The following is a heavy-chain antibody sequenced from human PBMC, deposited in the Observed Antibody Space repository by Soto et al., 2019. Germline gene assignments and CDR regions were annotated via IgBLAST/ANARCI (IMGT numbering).Heavy chain of an antibody. CDR1: GGSFGSSAYY. CDR2: INSSGST. Sequence: SETLSLTCTVSGGSFGSSAYYWGWIRRAPGKGLEWIGSINSSGSTFSNPSLKSRVTLSVDTSKNQFSLKLTSVTAADTAPYYCSRRAPEGFDPWGQGTLVTGSS. J-gene: IGHJ5*02. CDR3: SRRAPEGFDP. V-gene: IGHV4-39*01.